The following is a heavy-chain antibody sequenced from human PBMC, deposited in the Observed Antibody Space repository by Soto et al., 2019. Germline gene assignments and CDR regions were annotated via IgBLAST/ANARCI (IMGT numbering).Heavy chain of an antibody. Sequence: ASVEVCGEAAGYSVTGYNFHWVRQAPGQGLEWMGWINPNSGGTNYAQKFQGRVTMTRDTSISLAYMELSRLRSDDTAVYYCARDGKGDYYLLTGYYNYYGMDVWGQGTTVTVSS. CDR2: INPNSGGT. CDR1: GYSVTGYN. D-gene: IGHD3-9*01. CDR3: ARDGKGDYYLLTGYYNYYGMDV. J-gene: IGHJ6*02. V-gene: IGHV1-2*02.